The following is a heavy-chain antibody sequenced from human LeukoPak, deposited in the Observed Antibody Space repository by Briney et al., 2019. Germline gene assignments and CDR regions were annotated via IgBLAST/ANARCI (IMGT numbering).Heavy chain of an antibody. V-gene: IGHV4-59*01. CDR2: IYYSGST. CDR1: GGSISSYY. Sequence: SETLRLTCTVSGGSISSYYWSWIRQPPGKGLEWIGYIYYSGSTNYNPSLKSRVTISVDMSKNQFSLQLSSVTAADTAVYYCARDSGYASGWYGMSGSYYYGMDVWGQGTTVTVSS. CDR3: ARDSGYASGWYGMSGSYYYGMDV. D-gene: IGHD6-19*01. J-gene: IGHJ6*02.